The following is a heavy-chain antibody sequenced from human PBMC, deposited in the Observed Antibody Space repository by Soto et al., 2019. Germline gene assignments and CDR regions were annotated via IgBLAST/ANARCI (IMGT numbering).Heavy chain of an antibody. J-gene: IGHJ4*02. CDR3: ASSGGSGSYYSSDY. CDR2: IYYSGST. D-gene: IGHD3-10*01. CDR1: GGSISSGGYY. V-gene: IGHV4-31*03. Sequence: QVQLQESGPGLVKPSQTLSLTCTVSGGSISSGGYYWSWIRQHPGKGLEWIGYIYYSGSTYYNPSLKSRVTISVDTSKNQFSLKLSSVTAADTAVYYWASSGGSGSYYSSDYWGQGTLVTVSS.